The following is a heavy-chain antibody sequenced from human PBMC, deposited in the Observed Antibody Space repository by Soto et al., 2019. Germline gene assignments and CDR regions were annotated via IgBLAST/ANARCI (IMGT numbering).Heavy chain of an antibody. CDR3: ARVNPPYP. CDR2: IYSDGNT. J-gene: IGHJ5*02. V-gene: IGHV3-53*01. CDR1: GFTVSSNF. Sequence: GGSLRLSCAASGFTVSSNFMSWVRQAPGKGLQWASIIYSDGNTYYADSVKGRLTISRDVSKNTLYLQMNSLRADDTAVYYCARVNPPYPWGQGTLVTVSS.